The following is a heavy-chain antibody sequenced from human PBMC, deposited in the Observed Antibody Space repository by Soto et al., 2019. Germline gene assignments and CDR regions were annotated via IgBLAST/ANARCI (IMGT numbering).Heavy chain of an antibody. CDR2: TYYRSKWYN. CDR1: GDSVSSHSAA. V-gene: IGHV6-1*01. J-gene: IGHJ4*02. Sequence: SQTLSLTCAISGDSVSSHSAAWNWIRPSPSRGLEWLGRTYYRSKWYNDYAVSVKSRITINPDTSKNQFSLQLNSVTPEDTAVYYCARGVLIFYAVAATPYYFDYWGQGTRVTVSS. D-gene: IGHD3-10*01. CDR3: ARGVLIFYAVAATPYYFDY.